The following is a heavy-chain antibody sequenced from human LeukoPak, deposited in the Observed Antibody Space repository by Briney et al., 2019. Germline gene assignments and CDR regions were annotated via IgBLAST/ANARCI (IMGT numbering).Heavy chain of an antibody. V-gene: IGHV4-39*07. Sequence: SETLSLTCTVSGGSISSSYSYWGWIRQPPGKGLEWIGNIYYSGSTYYSPSLTSRVTVSVDTSENQFSLKLSSVTAADTAVYYCARLENYSSSLWGQGTLVTVSS. D-gene: IGHD6-13*01. CDR2: IYYSGST. J-gene: IGHJ4*02. CDR3: ARLENYSSSL. CDR1: GGSISSSYSY.